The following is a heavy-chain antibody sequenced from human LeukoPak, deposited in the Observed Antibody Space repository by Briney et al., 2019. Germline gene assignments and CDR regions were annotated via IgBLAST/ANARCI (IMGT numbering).Heavy chain of an antibody. CDR1: GFTFRSYA. D-gene: IGHD6-6*01. CDR2: ISGSGGRT. Sequence: GGSLRLSCAVSGFTFRSYAMSWVRQAPGKGLEWVSAISGSGGRTYYADSVKGRFTISRDNSKNTLYLQMTSLRAEDTAVYYCAKDRDSSSSWFDPWGQGTLVTVSS. J-gene: IGHJ5*02. V-gene: IGHV3-23*01. CDR3: AKDRDSSSSWFDP.